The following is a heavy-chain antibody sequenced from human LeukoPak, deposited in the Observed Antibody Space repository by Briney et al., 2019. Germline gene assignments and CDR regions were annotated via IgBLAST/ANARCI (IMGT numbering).Heavy chain of an antibody. CDR3: ARESLAGYSSGCFDY. CDR1: GYTFTGYY. Sequence: ASVKVSCKASGYTFTGYYMHWVRQAPGQGLEWMGWINPNSGGTNYAQKFQGRVTMTRDTSISTAYMELSGLRSDDTAVYYCARESLAGYSSGCFDYWGQGTLVTVSS. D-gene: IGHD6-19*01. V-gene: IGHV1-2*02. CDR2: INPNSGGT. J-gene: IGHJ4*02.